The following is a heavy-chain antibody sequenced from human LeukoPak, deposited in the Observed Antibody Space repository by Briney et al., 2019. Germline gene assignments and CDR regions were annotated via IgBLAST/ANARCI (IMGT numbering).Heavy chain of an antibody. CDR2: ISSSSSTI. D-gene: IGHD5-24*01. Sequence: GRSLRLSCAASGFTFSSYAIHWVRQAPGKGLEWVSYISSSSSTIYYADSVKGRFTISRDNSKNTLYVQMNSLGAEDTAVYYCAKDGSALWTIARPYYFDYWGQGTLVTVSS. V-gene: IGHV3-48*01. CDR3: AKDGSALWTIARPYYFDY. J-gene: IGHJ4*02. CDR1: GFTFSSYA.